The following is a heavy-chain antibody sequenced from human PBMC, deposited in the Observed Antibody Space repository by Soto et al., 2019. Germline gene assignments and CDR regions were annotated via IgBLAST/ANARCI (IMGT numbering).Heavy chain of an antibody. J-gene: IGHJ4*02. V-gene: IGHV3-72*01. Sequence: GGSLRLSCAASGFTFSDHYMDWVRQAPGKGLEWVGRTRDKANSYTTEYAASVKDRFTISRDGSKNSLFLQMNSLKTEDTAVYYCARGLYDGSGYYSDYWGQGTLVTVSS. CDR1: GFTFSDHY. D-gene: IGHD3-22*01. CDR2: TRDKANSYTT. CDR3: ARGLYDGSGYYSDY.